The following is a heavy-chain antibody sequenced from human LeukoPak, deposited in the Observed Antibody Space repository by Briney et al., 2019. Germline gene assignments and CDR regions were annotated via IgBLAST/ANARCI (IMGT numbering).Heavy chain of an antibody. Sequence: PGGSLRLSCEASGFSFSTSWMTWVRQAPGKGLEWVANIRADGGEIYYVDSVKGRFAISRDNAKNSLYLQMDSLRVEDTAVYYCARGEKPYDYWGQGTLVSVSS. J-gene: IGHJ4*02. CDR2: IRADGGEI. D-gene: IGHD1-26*01. CDR3: ARGEKPYDY. CDR1: GFSFSTSW. V-gene: IGHV3-7*03.